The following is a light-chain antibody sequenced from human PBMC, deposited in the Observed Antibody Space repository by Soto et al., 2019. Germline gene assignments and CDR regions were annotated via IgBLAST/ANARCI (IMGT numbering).Light chain of an antibody. J-gene: IGLJ1*01. CDR3: SSYAGSNNYV. CDR1: SSDVGGYNY. CDR2: DVG. V-gene: IGLV2-8*01. Sequence: QFVLTQPPSASGSPGQSVTISCTGTSSDVGGYNYVSWYQHHPGKAPKLMIYDVGKRPSGVPDRFSGSKSGNTASLTVSGLQAEDEADYYCSSYAGSNNYVFGTGTKVTV.